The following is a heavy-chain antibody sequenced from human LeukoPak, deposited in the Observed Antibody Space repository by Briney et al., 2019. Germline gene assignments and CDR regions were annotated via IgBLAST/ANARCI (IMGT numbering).Heavy chain of an antibody. CDR1: GGSFNGYY. CDR2: INHSGST. CDR3: ARLVELNYYDSSGYDY. Sequence: PSETLSLTCAVYGGSFNGYYWSWIRQPPGKGLEWIGEINHSGSTNYNPSLKSRVTISVDTSKNQFSLKLSSVTAADTAVYYCARLVELNYYDSSGYDYWGQGTLVTVSS. V-gene: IGHV4-34*01. D-gene: IGHD3-22*01. J-gene: IGHJ4*02.